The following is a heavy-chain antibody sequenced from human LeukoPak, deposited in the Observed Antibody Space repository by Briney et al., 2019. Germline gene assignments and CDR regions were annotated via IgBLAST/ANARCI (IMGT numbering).Heavy chain of an antibody. V-gene: IGHV3-33*01. D-gene: IGHD1-26*01. CDR2: IWYDGSNK. J-gene: IGHJ4*02. CDR1: GFTFSSYG. Sequence: GGSLRLSCAAFGFTFSSYGMHWVRQAPGKGLEWVAVIWYDGSNKYYADSVKGRFTISGDNSKNTLYLQMNSLRAEDTAVYYCATSGSYYRFEYWGQGTLVTVSS. CDR3: ATSGSYYRFEY.